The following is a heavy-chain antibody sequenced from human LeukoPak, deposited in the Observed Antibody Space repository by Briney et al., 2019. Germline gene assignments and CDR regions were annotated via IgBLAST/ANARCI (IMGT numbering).Heavy chain of an antibody. CDR3: ARWAYSTDWYQYFDK. D-gene: IGHD6-19*01. CDR2: IYYSGST. Sequence: PSETLSLTCTVSGGSISSYYWTWMRQPPGTGLEWIGYIYYSGSTNYNPSLKSRVTISVDTSKNQFSLKLSSVTAADTAVYYCARWAYSTDWYQYFDKWGQGTLVTVSS. J-gene: IGHJ4*02. V-gene: IGHV4-59*08. CDR1: GGSISSYY.